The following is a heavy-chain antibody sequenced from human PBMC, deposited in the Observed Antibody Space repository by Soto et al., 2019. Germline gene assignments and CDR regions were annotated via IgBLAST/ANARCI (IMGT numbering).Heavy chain of an antibody. Sequence: AGGSLRLSCAGSGFSFSEYAMHWVRQAPGKGLDWVAVVSYEGSKQYYADSVKGRFTISRDNAKNSVSLQMNSLRAEDTAVYYCAREYTAWPLAYGLDVWGQGTTVTVSS. D-gene: IGHD2-2*02. J-gene: IGHJ6*02. CDR1: GFSFSEYA. CDR3: AREYTAWPLAYGLDV. V-gene: IGHV3-30-3*01. CDR2: VSYEGSKQ.